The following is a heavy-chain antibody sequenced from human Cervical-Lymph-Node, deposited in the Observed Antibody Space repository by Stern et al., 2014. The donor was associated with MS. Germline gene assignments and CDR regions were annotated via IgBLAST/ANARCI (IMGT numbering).Heavy chain of an antibody. CDR3: ACRRGIGWFDP. Sequence: TLKESGPTLVKPTQTLTLTCTFSGFSLSTSGVGVGWIRQPPGKALEWLALIYWDDDERYSPSLQSRLTITKDTSKNQVVLTMTNVDPVDTATYYCACRRGIGWFDPWGQGTLVTVSS. V-gene: IGHV2-5*02. D-gene: IGHD6-13*01. J-gene: IGHJ5*02. CDR1: GFSLSTSGVG. CDR2: IYWDDDE.